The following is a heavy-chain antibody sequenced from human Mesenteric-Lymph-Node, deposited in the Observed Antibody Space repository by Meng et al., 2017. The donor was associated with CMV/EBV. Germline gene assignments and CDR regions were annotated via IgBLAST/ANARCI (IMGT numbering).Heavy chain of an antibody. CDR1: GYTFTDFY. J-gene: IGHJ5*02. Sequence: QVQLVQSRAEVGKPGASVMVSCKASGYTFTDFYIHWVRKAPGQVLEWMGRINPNSGVSNSAQNFQGRVTMTKDTSISTAYMELGRLTSDDTAVYYCARDNVNPEGFDPWGQGTLVTGYS. D-gene: IGHD2/OR15-2a*01. V-gene: IGHV1-2*06. CDR3: ARDNVNPEGFDP. CDR2: INPNSGVS.